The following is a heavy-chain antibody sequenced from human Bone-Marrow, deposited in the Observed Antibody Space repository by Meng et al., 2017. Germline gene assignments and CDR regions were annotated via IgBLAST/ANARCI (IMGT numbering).Heavy chain of an antibody. Sequence: SETLSLTCAVSGGSISSSDWWSWVRQPPGKGLEWIGEIYHSGSTNHNPSLKSRVTISVDKSKNQFSLKLSSVTAADTAVYYCARRRNGDRLFDYWGQGTLVTVSS. D-gene: IGHD4-17*01. CDR3: ARRRNGDRLFDY. CDR1: GGSISSSDW. CDR2: IYHSGST. V-gene: IGHV4-4*02. J-gene: IGHJ4*02.